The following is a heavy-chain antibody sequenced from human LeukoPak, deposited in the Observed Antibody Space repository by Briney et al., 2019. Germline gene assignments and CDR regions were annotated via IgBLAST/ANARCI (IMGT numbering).Heavy chain of an antibody. CDR1: GFPFSCYV. Sequence: GGPLRHSYSASGFPFSCYVMLWLRQAPGKGLEYVSAISSNGGSPYYENSVKGRFTITRDHSKNTLYLQMGSLRAEDMAVYYCARVGSWDAFEIRGQGTMVTVSA. CDR2: ISSNGGSP. CDR3: ARVGSWDAFEI. D-gene: IGHD1-26*01. V-gene: IGHV3-64*01. J-gene: IGHJ3*02.